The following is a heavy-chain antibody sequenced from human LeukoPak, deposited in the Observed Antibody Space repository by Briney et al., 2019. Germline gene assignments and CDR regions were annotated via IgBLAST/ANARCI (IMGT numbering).Heavy chain of an antibody. D-gene: IGHD6-19*01. V-gene: IGHV4-39*07. CDR3: AREYTLYRSGWFLDY. Sequence: PSETLSLTCSVSGDSSSNSIYYWGWIRQPPGKGLEWIGSIDYSGSTYYNPSLKSRATISIDTSKNQFSLKLSSVTAADTAVYHCAREYTLYRSGWFLDYWGQGTVVTVSS. CDR2: IDYSGST. CDR1: GDSSSNSIYY. J-gene: IGHJ4*02.